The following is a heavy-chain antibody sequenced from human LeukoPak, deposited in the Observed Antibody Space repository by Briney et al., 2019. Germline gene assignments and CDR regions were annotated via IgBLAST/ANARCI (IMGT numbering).Heavy chain of an antibody. D-gene: IGHD1-26*01. V-gene: IGHV4-59*01. J-gene: IGHJ4*02. CDR2: ISYSGST. CDR3: ARATVGGLAY. CDR1: GASLSTYY. Sequence: SETLSLTCTVSGASLSTYYWSWIRQPPGKGLEWIGYISYSGSTNYNPSLKSRVTISVDTSKNQFSLNLSSVTAADTDIYYCARATVGGLAYWGQGTLVTVSS.